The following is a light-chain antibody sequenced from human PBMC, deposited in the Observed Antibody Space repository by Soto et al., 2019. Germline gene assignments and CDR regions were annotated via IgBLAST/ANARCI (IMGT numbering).Light chain of an antibody. V-gene: IGKV3-20*01. J-gene: IGKJ2*01. Sequence: EIVLTQSPGTLSLSPGERATLSCRASQSVSSSYLAWYQQKPGQAPRLLMYGASSRATGIPDRFSGSGSGTDFTLTISRLETEDFAVDYCQQYGNSPLMYTFGQGTKLEIK. CDR3: QQYGNSPLMYT. CDR2: GAS. CDR1: QSVSSSY.